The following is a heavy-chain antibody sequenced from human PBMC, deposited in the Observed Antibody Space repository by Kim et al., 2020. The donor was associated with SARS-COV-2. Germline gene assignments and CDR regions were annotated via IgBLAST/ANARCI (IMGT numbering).Heavy chain of an antibody. V-gene: IGHV4-31*03. Sequence: SETLSLTCTVSGGSISSGGYYWSWIRQHPGKGLEWIGYIYYSGSTYYNPSLKSRVTISVDTSKNQFSLKLSSVTAADTAVYYCARDQERLGAFDIWGQGTMVTVSS. D-gene: IGHD6-19*01. CDR2: IYYSGST. CDR1: GGSISSGGYY. J-gene: IGHJ3*02. CDR3: ARDQERLGAFDI.